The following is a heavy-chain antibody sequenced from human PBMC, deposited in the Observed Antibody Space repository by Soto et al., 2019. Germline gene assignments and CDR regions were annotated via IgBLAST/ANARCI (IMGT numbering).Heavy chain of an antibody. CDR2: ISAYNGKT. CDR1: GYTFTSYG. V-gene: IGHV1-18*01. D-gene: IGHD3-10*01. J-gene: IGHJ3*02. CDR3: ARLTMAQDAFDI. Sequence: QVQLVQSGAEVKKPGASVKVSCKASGYTFTSYGISWVRQAPGQGLEWMGWISAYNGKTNYAQKLQGRVTMTTDTSTSTADMELRSLRSDDTAVFYCARLTMAQDAFDIWGQGTMVTVSS.